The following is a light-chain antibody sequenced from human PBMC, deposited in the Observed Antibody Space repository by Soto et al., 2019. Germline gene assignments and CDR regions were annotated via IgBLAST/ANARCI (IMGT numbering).Light chain of an antibody. V-gene: IGLV2-14*01. CDR3: SSYTSSSTLVYV. J-gene: IGLJ1*01. Sequence: QSVLTQPASVSGFPGQSITISCTRTSSDVGGYNYVSWYQQHPGKAPKLMIYDVSNRPSGVSDRFSGSKSGNTASLTISGFQADDEADYYCSSYTSSSTLVYVFGSGTKVTVL. CDR2: DVS. CDR1: SSDVGGYNY.